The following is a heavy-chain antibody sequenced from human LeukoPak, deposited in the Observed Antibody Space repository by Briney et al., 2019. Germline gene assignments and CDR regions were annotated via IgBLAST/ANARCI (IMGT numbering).Heavy chain of an antibody. D-gene: IGHD5-24*01. V-gene: IGHV4-39*07. J-gene: IGHJ4*02. CDR2: AYYNGET. Sequence: SETLSLTCTVSGGSIISDSYYWAWIRQPPGKGLEWIGSAYYNGETYYNPSLKSRVTISVDTSKSQFSLKLTSVTAADTAVYYCARDNLEELDGYKYWGQGTLVTVSS. CDR3: ARDNLEELDGYKY. CDR1: GGSIISDSYY.